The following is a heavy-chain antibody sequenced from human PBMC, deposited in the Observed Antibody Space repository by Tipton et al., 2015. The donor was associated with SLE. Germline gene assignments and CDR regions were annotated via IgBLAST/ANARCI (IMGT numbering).Heavy chain of an antibody. CDR1: GGSIGSSTYY. V-gene: IGHV4-39*07. J-gene: IGHJ4*02. CDR2: IYYSGDT. Sequence: LRLSCTVSGGSIGSSTYYWGWIRQPPGRGLEWIGSIYYSGDTHYNPSLRSRVTISVDTSKNQFSLKLSSVTAADTAVYYCVRMGVIMSAPIDYWGQGTLVTVSS. D-gene: IGHD3-10*01. CDR3: VRMGVIMSAPIDY.